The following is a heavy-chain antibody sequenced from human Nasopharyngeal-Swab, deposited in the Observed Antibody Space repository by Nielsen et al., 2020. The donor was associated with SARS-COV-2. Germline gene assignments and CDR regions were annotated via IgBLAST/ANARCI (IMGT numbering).Heavy chain of an antibody. CDR2: INHSGST. J-gene: IGHJ3*02. Sequence: GSLRLSCAVYGGSFSGYYWSWIRQPPGKGLEWIGEINHSGSTNYNPSLKSRVTISVDTSKNQFSLKLSSVTAADTAVYYCARHGDYGDAFDIWGQGTMVTVSS. D-gene: IGHD4-17*01. CDR3: ARHGDYGDAFDI. V-gene: IGHV4-34*01. CDR1: GGSFSGYY.